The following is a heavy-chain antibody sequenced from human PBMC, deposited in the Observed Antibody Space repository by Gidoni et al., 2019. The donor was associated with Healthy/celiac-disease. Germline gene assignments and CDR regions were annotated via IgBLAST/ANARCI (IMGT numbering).Heavy chain of an antibody. J-gene: IGHJ6*03. CDR1: GFTFSRYA. V-gene: IGHV3-23*01. D-gene: IGHD3-10*01. CDR2: ISGSGGST. Sequence: EVQLLESGGGLVQPGGPLRLSCAASGFTFSRYAIRWVRQAPGKGLEWVSAISGSGGSTYYADSVKGRFTISRDNSKNTLYLQMNSLRAEDTAVYYCAKEGLWFGEGSVYYYYYMDVWGKGTTVTVSS. CDR3: AKEGLWFGEGSVYYYYYMDV.